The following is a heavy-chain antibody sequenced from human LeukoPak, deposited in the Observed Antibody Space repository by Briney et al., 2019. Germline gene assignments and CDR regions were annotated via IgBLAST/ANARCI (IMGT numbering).Heavy chain of an antibody. CDR2: IYTRGST. D-gene: IGHD2-15*01. V-gene: IGHV4-4*07. J-gene: IGHJ3*02. CDR1: GGSVNNYY. CDR3: ARGRYCSADICSGGDAFDI. Sequence: SETLSLTCTVSGGSVNNYYWSWIRQPAGKGLEWIGRIYTRGSTNYNPSLKSRVTMSVDTSRNQFSLKLSSVTAADTAVYYCARGRYCSADICSGGDAFDIWGQGTMVPVSS.